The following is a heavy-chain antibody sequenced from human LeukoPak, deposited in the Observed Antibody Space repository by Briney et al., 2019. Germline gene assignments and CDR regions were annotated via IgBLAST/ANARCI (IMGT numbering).Heavy chain of an antibody. J-gene: IGHJ4*02. V-gene: IGHV4-31*03. CDR2: IYYSGST. CDR3: ARMYIAAAGTHFDY. D-gene: IGHD6-13*01. CDR1: GGSISSGGYY. Sequence: SQTLSLTCTVSGGSISSGGYYWSWIRQHPGKGLEWIGYIYYSGSTYYNPSLKSRVTISVDTSKNRFSLKLSSVTAADTAVYYCARMYIAAAGTHFDYWGQGTLVTVSS.